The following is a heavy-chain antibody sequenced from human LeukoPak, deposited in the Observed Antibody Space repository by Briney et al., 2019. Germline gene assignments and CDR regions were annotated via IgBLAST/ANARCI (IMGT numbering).Heavy chain of an antibody. Sequence: SETLSLTCTVSGGSISSYYWSWIRQPAGKGLEWIGRIYTSGSTNYNPSLKSRVTMSVDTSKNQFSLKLSSVTAADTAVYYCAREGYYDSSGHPFDYWDQGTLVTVSS. J-gene: IGHJ4*02. D-gene: IGHD3-22*01. CDR1: GGSISSYY. CDR2: IYTSGST. CDR3: AREGYYDSSGHPFDY. V-gene: IGHV4-4*07.